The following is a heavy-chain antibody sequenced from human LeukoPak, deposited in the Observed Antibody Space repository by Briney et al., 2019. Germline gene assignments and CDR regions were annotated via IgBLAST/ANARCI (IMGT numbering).Heavy chain of an antibody. V-gene: IGHV3-53*01. CDR2: IYSGGST. CDR3: ARDNAGVRSGYIHEGDY. Sequence: QPGGSLRLSCTVSGFTVSSNSMSWVRQAPGKGLEWVSFIYSGGSTQYSDSVKGRFTISRDNSKNTLYLQMNGLRAEDTAVYYCARDNAGVRSGYIHEGDYWGQGTLVTVSS. CDR1: GFTVSSNS. J-gene: IGHJ4*02. D-gene: IGHD3-22*01.